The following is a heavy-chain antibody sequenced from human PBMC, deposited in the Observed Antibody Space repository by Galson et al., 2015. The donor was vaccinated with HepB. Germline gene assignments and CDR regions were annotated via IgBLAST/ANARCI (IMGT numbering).Heavy chain of an antibody. J-gene: IGHJ4*02. D-gene: IGHD3-22*01. CDR2: ININTGNP. V-gene: IGHV7-4-1*02. Sequence: VKVSCKASGYTFTRYAINWVRQAPGQGLEWMGWININTGNPTYAQGFTGRFVFSLDTSVSTAYLQISSLKAEDTAVYYCARDSYDSSSDYWGQGTLVTVSS. CDR1: GYTFTRYA. CDR3: ARDSYDSSSDY.